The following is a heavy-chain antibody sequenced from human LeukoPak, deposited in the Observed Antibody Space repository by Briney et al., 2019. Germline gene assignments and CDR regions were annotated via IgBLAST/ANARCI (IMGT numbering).Heavy chain of an antibody. J-gene: IGHJ4*02. V-gene: IGHV3-23*01. D-gene: IGHD3-22*01. CDR3: AKREYDSSAYPMYPIDY. CDR2: ISGSGGTT. Sequence: GGSLRLSCVLSGSGITFRDYAMTWVRPAPGRELESVSVISGSGGTTYYADPVEGRFTISRDNSKNTLYQKMNSLRVEDTAVYYCAKREYDSSAYPMYPIDYWGQGTLVTVSA. CDR1: GITFRDYA.